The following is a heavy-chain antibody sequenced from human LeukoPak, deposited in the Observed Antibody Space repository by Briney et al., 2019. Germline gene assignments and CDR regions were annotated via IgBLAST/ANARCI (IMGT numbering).Heavy chain of an antibody. CDR3: ARDDNYYDSSGYYYLLDY. CDR1: GFTFSSYS. V-gene: IGHV3-48*01. D-gene: IGHD3-22*01. J-gene: IGHJ4*02. CDR2: ISSSSSTI. Sequence: GGSLRLSCAASGFTFSSYSMNWVRQAPGKGLEWVSYISSSSSTIYYADSVKGRFTISRDNAKNSLYLQMNSLRAEDTAVYYCARDDNYYDSSGYYYLLDYWGQGTLVTVSS.